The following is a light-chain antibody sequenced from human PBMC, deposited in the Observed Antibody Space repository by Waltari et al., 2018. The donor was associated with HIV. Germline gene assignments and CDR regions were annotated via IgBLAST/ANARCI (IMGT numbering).Light chain of an antibody. V-gene: IGLV2-14*01. J-gene: IGLJ2*01. CDR3: SSYTSSSTLVV. CDR2: EVS. CDR1: SSDVGGYNY. Sequence: QSALTQPASVSGSPGQSITIPCTGTSSDVGGYNYVSWYQQHPGKAPKLMIYEVSNRPSGVSNRFSGSKSGNTASLTISGLQAGDEADYYCSSYTSSSTLVVFGGGTKLTVL.